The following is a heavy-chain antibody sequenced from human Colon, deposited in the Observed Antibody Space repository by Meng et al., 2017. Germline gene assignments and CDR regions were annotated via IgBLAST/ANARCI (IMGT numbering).Heavy chain of an antibody. CDR2: IHYSGSR. CDR3: ARFYGSGTFEVHDY. V-gene: IGHV4-61*01. CDR1: GGSVSSASYY. D-gene: IGHD3-10*01. J-gene: IGHJ4*02. Sequence: QVQVQGSGPGLVRPSETLSLTCNVSGGSVSSASYYWSWIRQPPGKGLEWIGLIHYSGSRNYNPSLKSRVTMSVDTSKNQVSLRLTSVTAADTAVYYCARFYGSGTFEVHDYWGQGTLVTVSS.